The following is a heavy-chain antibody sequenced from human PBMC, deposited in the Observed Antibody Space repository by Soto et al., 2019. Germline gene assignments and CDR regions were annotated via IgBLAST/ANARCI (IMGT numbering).Heavy chain of an antibody. CDR3: ATVTWSVDYRL. J-gene: IGHJ4*02. Sequence: VPLLESGGTLVQPGGSLRVSCAASESTFNSYDMSWVRQAPGKGLEWVSTITRGDGTTYYADSVKGRFTTSRDNSKNTVYLQMNSLRAEDPAVYYCATVTWSVDYRLWGQGTLVTVSS. D-gene: IGHD3-10*01. CDR1: ESTFNSYD. CDR2: ITRGDGTT. V-gene: IGHV3-23*01.